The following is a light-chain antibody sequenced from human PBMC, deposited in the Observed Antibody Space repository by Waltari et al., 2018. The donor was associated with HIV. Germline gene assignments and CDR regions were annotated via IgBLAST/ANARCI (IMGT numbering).Light chain of an antibody. CDR2: GAS. J-gene: IGKJ3*01. Sequence: EIVLTQSPGTLSLSPGERVTLSCRASQSVTSSYLAWYQQKPGQAPRLRIYGASSRATGIPDRFSGSGSGTDFTLTISRLEPEDVAVYYCQQYGSSPFTFGPGTKVDIK. V-gene: IGKV3-20*01. CDR3: QQYGSSPFT. CDR1: QSVTSSY.